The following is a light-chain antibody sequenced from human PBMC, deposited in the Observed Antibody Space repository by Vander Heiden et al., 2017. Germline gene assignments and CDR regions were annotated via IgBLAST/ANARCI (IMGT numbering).Light chain of an antibody. CDR1: QTIYNS. Sequence: DIVLTPSSATLSSSPGERATLSCRASQTIYNSLAWYQHKPGQAPKLLIFDASVSAAGIPVRFSACGSGTDFTLTSTSLEPEDFAVYYCQQRSNWPPGTFGQGTKLEIK. V-gene: IGKV3-11*01. CDR2: DAS. CDR3: QQRSNWPPGT. J-gene: IGKJ2*02.